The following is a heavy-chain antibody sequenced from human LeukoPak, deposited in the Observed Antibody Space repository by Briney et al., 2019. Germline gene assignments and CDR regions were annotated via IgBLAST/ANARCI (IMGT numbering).Heavy chain of an antibody. Sequence: GGSLRLSCAASGFTFSSYAMSWVRQAPGKGLEWVSAISGSGGGTYYAASVKGRFTISRDNSKNTLYLQMNSLRADDTAVYYCAKDYSSSSPYYFDYWGQGTLVTVSS. CDR1: GFTFSSYA. CDR3: AKDYSSSSPYYFDY. V-gene: IGHV3-23*01. D-gene: IGHD6-6*01. J-gene: IGHJ4*02. CDR2: ISGSGGGT.